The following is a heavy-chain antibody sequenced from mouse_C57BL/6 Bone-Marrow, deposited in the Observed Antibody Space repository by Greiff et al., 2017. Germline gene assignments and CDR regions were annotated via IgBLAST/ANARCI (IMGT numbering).Heavy chain of an antibody. D-gene: IGHD2-4*01. CDR1: GFNIKDDY. CDR2: IDPENGDT. V-gene: IGHV14-4*01. J-gene: IGHJ3*01. Sequence: EVQLQQSGAELVRPGASVKLSCTASGFNIKDDYMHWVKQRPEQGLEWIGWIDPENGDTEYASKFQGKATITADTSSNTAYLQLSSLTSEDTAVYYCTLYDYGAYWGQGTLVTVSA. CDR3: TLYDYGAY.